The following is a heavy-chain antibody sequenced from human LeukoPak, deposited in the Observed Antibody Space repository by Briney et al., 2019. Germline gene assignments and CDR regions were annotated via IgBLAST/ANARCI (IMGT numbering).Heavy chain of an antibody. CDR1: GFTFSSYA. CDR3: AKWGYYYDSSGYYYVPYFDY. Sequence: GGSLRLSCAASGFTFSSYAMSWVRQAPGKGLEGVSAISGSGGSTYYADSVKGRFTISRDNSKNTLYLQMNSLRAEDTAVYYCAKWGYYYDSSGYYYVPYFDYWGQGTLVTVSS. V-gene: IGHV3-23*01. J-gene: IGHJ4*02. D-gene: IGHD3-22*01. CDR2: ISGSGGST.